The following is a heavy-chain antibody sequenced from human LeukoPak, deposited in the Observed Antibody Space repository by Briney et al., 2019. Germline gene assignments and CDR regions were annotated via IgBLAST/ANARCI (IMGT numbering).Heavy chain of an antibody. CDR3: AIRDYYYYGMDV. CDR2: INHSGST. J-gene: IGHJ6*02. V-gene: IGHV4-34*01. Sequence: SETLSLTCAVYGGSFSGYYWSWIRQPPGKGLEWIGEINHSGSTNYNPSLKSRVTISVDTSKNQFSLKLSSVTAADTAVYYCAIRDYYYYGMDVWGQGATVTVSS. CDR1: GGSFSGYY.